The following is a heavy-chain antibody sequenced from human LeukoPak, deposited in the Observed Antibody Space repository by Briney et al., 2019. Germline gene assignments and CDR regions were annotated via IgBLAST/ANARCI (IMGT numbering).Heavy chain of an antibody. V-gene: IGHV3-30-3*02. CDR3: AKRVVAQQRGSGRLGTFDY. D-gene: IGHD6-19*01. CDR1: GFTFSSYA. CDR2: ISYDGSNK. Sequence: GGSLRLSCAASGFTFSSYAMHWVRQAPGKGLEWVAVISYDGSNKYYADSVKGRFTISRDNSKNTLYLQMNSLRAEDTAVYYCAKRVVAQQRGSGRLGTFDYWGQGTLVTVSS. J-gene: IGHJ4*02.